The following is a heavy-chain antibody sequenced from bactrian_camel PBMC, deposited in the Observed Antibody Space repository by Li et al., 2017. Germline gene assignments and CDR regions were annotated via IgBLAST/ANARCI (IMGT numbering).Heavy chain of an antibody. CDR3: APDRLCVELLRGRAEY. CDR1: GFTFSSYW. CDR2: INSGGGIT. D-gene: IGHD7*01. J-gene: IGHJ4*01. V-gene: IGHV3S25*01. Sequence: QLVESGGGLVQPGGSLRLSCAASGFTFSSYWMYWVRQAPGKGLEWVSTINSGGGITYYADSVKGRFTISRDDAKNTVYLQMNSLKPEDTAVYYCAPDRLCVELLRGRAEYWGQGTQVTVS.